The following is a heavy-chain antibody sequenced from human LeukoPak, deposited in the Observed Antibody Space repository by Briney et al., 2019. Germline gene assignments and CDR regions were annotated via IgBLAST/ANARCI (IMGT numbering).Heavy chain of an antibody. CDR2: IYYSGST. CDR3: ARLGDDFWSGHMDV. Sequence: KPSETLSLTCTVSGGSISSSSYYWGWIRQPPGKGLEWIGSIYYSGSTYYNPSLKSRVTMSVDTSKNQFSLKLSSVTAADTAVYYCARLGDDFWSGHMDVWGKGTTVTVSS. CDR1: GGSISSSSYY. V-gene: IGHV4-39*01. D-gene: IGHD3-3*01. J-gene: IGHJ6*03.